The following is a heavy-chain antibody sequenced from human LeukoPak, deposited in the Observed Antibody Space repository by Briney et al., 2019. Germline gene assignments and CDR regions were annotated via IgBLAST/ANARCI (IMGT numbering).Heavy chain of an antibody. CDR3: AGLLYAGRVDY. J-gene: IGHJ4*02. V-gene: IGHV4-30-4*08. D-gene: IGHD2-2*02. CDR2: IYYSGST. Sequence: PSETLSLTCAVCGGSISNGDYYWSWIRQPPGKGLEWIGYIYYSGSTYYNPSLKSRVTISVDTSKNQFSLKLSSVTAADTAVYYCAGLLYAGRVDYWGQGTLVTVSS. CDR1: GGSISNGDYY.